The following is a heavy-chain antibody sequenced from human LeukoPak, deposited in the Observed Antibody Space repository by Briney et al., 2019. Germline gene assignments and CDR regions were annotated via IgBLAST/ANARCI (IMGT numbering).Heavy chain of an antibody. CDR2: ISSSDTTM. D-gene: IGHD1-26*01. Sequence: GGSLRLSCAASGFTFRDYDMTWIRQAPGKGLEWVSYISSSDTTMYNADSVKGRFTISRDNAKNSLFLQMNSLRAEDTAVYYCARVIGGAVPPYYYYYMDVWGKGTTVTVSS. J-gene: IGHJ6*03. CDR1: GFTFRDYD. V-gene: IGHV3-11*04. CDR3: ARVIGGAVPPYYYYYMDV.